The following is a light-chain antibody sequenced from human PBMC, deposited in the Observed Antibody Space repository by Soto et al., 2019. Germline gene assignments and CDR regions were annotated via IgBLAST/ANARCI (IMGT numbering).Light chain of an antibody. CDR3: QQYGGSPRT. Sequence: EIVLTQSPGTLSLSPGEGATLSCRASQSISSNYLAWYQQTPGQAPRLLIYDASSRAAGIPDRFSGSGSGTDFTLTISRLEPEDFGVYYCQQYGGSPRTFGQGTKVEIK. CDR1: QSISSNY. V-gene: IGKV3-20*01. J-gene: IGKJ1*01. CDR2: DAS.